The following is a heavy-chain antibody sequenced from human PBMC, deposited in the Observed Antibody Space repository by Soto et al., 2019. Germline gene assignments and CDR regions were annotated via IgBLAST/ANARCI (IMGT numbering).Heavy chain of an antibody. V-gene: IGHV4-61*01. D-gene: IGHD5-12*01. Sequence: PSETLSLTCTVSGGSVSSGSYYWSWIRQPPGKGLEWIGYIYYSGSTNYNPSLKSRVTISVDTSKNQFSLKLSSVTAADTAVYYCARGRGRDGYNRRLDYWGQGTLVTVSS. CDR1: GGSVSSGSYY. CDR2: IYYSGST. J-gene: IGHJ4*02. CDR3: ARGRGRDGYNRRLDY.